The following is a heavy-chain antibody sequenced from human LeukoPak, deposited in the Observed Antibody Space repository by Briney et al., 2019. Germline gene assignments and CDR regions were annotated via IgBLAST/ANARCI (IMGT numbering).Heavy chain of an antibody. Sequence: PGGSLRLSCAASGFTFDDYAMHWVRQAPGKGLERVSLISGDGGSTYYADSVKGRFTISRDNSKNSLYLQMNSLRTEDTALYYCAKARYCSGGSCDTIDYWGQGTLVTVSS. V-gene: IGHV3-43*02. CDR2: ISGDGGST. CDR1: GFTFDDYA. D-gene: IGHD2-15*01. CDR3: AKARYCSGGSCDTIDY. J-gene: IGHJ4*02.